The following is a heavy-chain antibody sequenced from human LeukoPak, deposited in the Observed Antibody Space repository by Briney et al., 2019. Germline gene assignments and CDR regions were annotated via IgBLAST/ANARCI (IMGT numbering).Heavy chain of an antibody. CDR2: IYYSGST. CDR3: ASPTTVTSPTPFDI. Sequence: NPSETLSLTCTVSGGSISSGGYYWSWIRQHPGKGLEWIGYIYYSGSTYYNPSLKSRVTISVDTSKNQFSLKLSSVTAADTAVYYCASPTTVTSPTPFDIWGQGTMVTVSS. CDR1: GGSISSGGYY. J-gene: IGHJ3*02. V-gene: IGHV4-31*03. D-gene: IGHD4-17*01.